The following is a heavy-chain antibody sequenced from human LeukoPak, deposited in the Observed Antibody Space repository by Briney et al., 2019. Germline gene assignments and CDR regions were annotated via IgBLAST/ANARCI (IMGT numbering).Heavy chain of an antibody. CDR1: GYTFTSYG. J-gene: IGHJ4*02. CDR2: ISAYNGNT. D-gene: IGHD2-21*02. Sequence: WASVKVSCKASGYTFTSYGISWVRPAPGQGLEWMGWISAYNGNTNYAQKLQGRVTMTTDTSTSTDYMELRSLRSDDTAVYYCARGGLYCGGDCSNFDYWGQGTLVTVSS. CDR3: ARGGLYCGGDCSNFDY. V-gene: IGHV1-18*01.